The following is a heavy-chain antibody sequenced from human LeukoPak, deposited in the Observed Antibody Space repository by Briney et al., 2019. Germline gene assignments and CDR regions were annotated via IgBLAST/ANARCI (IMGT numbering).Heavy chain of an antibody. Sequence: PGGSLRLSCAASGFTFTNAWMSWVRQAPGKGLEWVGRIKNIGDGGTTDYAAPVKGRFTISRDDSKSTLYLQMNSLKTEDTAVYYRTPHGFRELDSWGPGTLVTVSS. CDR2: IKNIGDGGTT. CDR1: GFTFTNAW. V-gene: IGHV3-15*01. CDR3: TPHGFRELDS. J-gene: IGHJ4*02. D-gene: IGHD3-10*01.